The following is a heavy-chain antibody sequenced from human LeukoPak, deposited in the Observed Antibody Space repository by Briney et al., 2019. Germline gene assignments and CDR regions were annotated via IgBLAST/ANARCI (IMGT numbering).Heavy chain of an antibody. CDR1: GYSFTTFG. CDR2: ISAYNGDT. Sequence: GASVKVSCKASGYSFTTFGISWVRQAPGQGLEWMGWISAYNGDTMYAQKFQDRVAMTTDTSTNTAYMDLRSLTSDDTAVYYCGRDKAEAVYYFDYWGQGTLVTVSS. J-gene: IGHJ4*02. D-gene: IGHD6-13*01. V-gene: IGHV1-18*01. CDR3: GRDKAEAVYYFDY.